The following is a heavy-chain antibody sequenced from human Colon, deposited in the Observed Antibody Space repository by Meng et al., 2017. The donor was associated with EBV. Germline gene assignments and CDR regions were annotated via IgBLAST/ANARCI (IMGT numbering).Heavy chain of an antibody. J-gene: IGHJ5*02. Sequence: GPGVGEASESLATPCSVPGASLSNGGHLCGSTRQPPGKGLEWIVSIGPSGFTYYTPSPKSRVTVSIDTSRNQFSLWLTSVTAAYTAVYYWVRSSGWVKTGFDPWGQGTLVTVSS. CDR1: GASLSNGGHL. D-gene: IGHD6-19*01. CDR3: VRSSGWVKTGFDP. CDR2: IGPSGFT. V-gene: IGHV4-39*01.